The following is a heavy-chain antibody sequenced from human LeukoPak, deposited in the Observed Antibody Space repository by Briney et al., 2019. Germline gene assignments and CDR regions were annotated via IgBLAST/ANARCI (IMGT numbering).Heavy chain of an antibody. CDR3: ATGYTSNCPYN. Sequence: SETLSLTCTVSGGSISSYYWGWIRQPPGKGLEWIGTIYYSGSTYYNPSLKSRVTISVDTSKNQFSLKLRSVTAADTAVYYCATGYTSNCPYNWGQGTLVTVSS. CDR1: GGSISSYY. V-gene: IGHV4-39*01. CDR2: IYYSGST. D-gene: IGHD6-13*01. J-gene: IGHJ4*02.